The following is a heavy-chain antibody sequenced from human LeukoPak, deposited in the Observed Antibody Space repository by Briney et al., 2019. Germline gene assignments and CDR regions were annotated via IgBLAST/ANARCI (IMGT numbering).Heavy chain of an antibody. D-gene: IGHD3-3*01. CDR1: SFPFSSHY. Sequence: GGSLRLSCEASSFPFSSHYMAWVRQAPGRGLEWISALNGGGGDIHYAGSVTGRFTISRDNSRNTLYLHMNSLRAEDTAVYYCARARNYDFWSGPVDYFDYWGQGTLVTVSS. V-gene: IGHV3-21*01. J-gene: IGHJ4*02. CDR3: ARARNYDFWSGPVDYFDY. CDR2: LNGGGGDI.